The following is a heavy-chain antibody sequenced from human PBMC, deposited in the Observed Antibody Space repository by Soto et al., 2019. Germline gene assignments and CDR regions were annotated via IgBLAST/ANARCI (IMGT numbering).Heavy chain of an antibody. J-gene: IGHJ6*02. CDR2: IIPIFGTA. V-gene: IGHV1-69*13. Sequence: SVKVSCKASGGTFSSYAISWVRQAPGQGLEWMGGIIPIFGTANYAQKFQGRVTVTADESTSTAYMELSSLRSEDTAVYYCAREASYYYYGMDVWGQGTTVTVSS. CDR1: GGTFSSYA. CDR3: AREASYYYYGMDV.